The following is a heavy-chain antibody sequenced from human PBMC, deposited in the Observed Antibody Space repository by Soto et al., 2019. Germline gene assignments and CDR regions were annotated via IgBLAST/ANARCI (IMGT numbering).Heavy chain of an antibody. D-gene: IGHD3-3*01. CDR2: ISSNGGST. J-gene: IGHJ5*02. CDR1: GFTFSSYS. Sequence: HPGGSLRLSCSASGFTFSSYSMHWVRQAPGKGLEYVSAISSNGGSTYYADSVKGRFTISRDNSKNTLYLQMSSLRAEDTAVYYYVKGPLYDFWSGSRYSQGFRFDPWGQGTLVTVS. CDR3: VKGPLYDFWSGSRYSQGFRFDP. V-gene: IGHV3-64D*06.